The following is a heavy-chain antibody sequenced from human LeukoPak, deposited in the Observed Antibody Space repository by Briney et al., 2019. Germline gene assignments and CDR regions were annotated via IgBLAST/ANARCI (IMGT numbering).Heavy chain of an antibody. Sequence: SETLSLTCTVSGGSINRNYWNWIRQPPGKGLEWIGCMYYSGSTNYNPSLKSRVTISLDTSKNQFSLKLSSATAADTAVYYCAYGGDAYKTGYWGQGTLVTVSS. V-gene: IGHV4-59*01. J-gene: IGHJ4*02. CDR1: GGSINRNY. CDR2: MYYSGST. D-gene: IGHD5-24*01. CDR3: AYGGDAYKTGY.